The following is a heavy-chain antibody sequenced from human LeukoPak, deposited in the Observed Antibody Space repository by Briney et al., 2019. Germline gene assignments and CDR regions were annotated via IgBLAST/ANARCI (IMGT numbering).Heavy chain of an antibody. V-gene: IGHV1-46*01. Sequence: ASVTVSSTASGYTFTSNYMHWVRQAPGEGLEWMGLINPSGGSTGYAQKFQGRVTMTRDTSTSTAYMEMSSLRSEDTAVYFCATLPRVRGANDAFDIWGQGTIVTVPS. CDR3: ATLPRVRGANDAFDI. J-gene: IGHJ3*02. D-gene: IGHD3-10*01. CDR1: GYTFTSNY. CDR2: INPSGGST.